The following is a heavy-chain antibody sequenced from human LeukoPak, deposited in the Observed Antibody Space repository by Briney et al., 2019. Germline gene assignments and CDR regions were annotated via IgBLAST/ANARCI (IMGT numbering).Heavy chain of an antibody. D-gene: IGHD3-16*01. CDR1: GFTFNNYG. CDR2: VYSDETNQ. V-gene: IGHV3-33*01. J-gene: IGHJ6*04. Sequence: GRSLRLSCATSGFTFNNYGLHWVRQAPGKGLEWGAVVYSDETNQYYADSVRGRFTISRDTSTKTLYLHMNSLRVDDTAVYYCAGGLPFYYSMSVWGKGTTVTVSS. CDR3: AGGLPFYYSMSV.